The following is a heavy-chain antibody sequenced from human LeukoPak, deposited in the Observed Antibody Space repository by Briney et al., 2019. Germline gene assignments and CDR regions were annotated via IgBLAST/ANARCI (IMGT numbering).Heavy chain of an antibody. Sequence: ASVKVSCKASGYTFTSYHMHWMRQAPGQGLEWMGIINPSGGSTSYAQKFQGRVTMTRDMSTSTVYMELSSLRSEDTAVYYCARGRNDGIAAAGTSHSRYYYYYYMDVWGKGTTVTVSS. J-gene: IGHJ6*03. D-gene: IGHD6-13*01. V-gene: IGHV1-46*01. CDR3: ARGRNDGIAAAGTSHSRYYYYYYMDV. CDR2: INPSGGST. CDR1: GYTFTSYH.